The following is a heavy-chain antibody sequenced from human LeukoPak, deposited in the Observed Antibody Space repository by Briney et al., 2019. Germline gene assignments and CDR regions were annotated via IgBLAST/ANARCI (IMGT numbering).Heavy chain of an antibody. V-gene: IGHV3-23*01. J-gene: IGHJ5*02. CDR3: AKGKRQWELLPGYWFDP. CDR2: ISGSGGST. Sequence: GGSLRLSCAASGFTFSSYTMSWVRQAPGKGLEWVSAISGSGGSTYYADSVKGRFTISRDNSKNTRYLQMNSLRAEDTAVYYCAKGKRQWELLPGYWFDPWGQGTLVTVSS. CDR1: GFTFSSYT. D-gene: IGHD1-26*01.